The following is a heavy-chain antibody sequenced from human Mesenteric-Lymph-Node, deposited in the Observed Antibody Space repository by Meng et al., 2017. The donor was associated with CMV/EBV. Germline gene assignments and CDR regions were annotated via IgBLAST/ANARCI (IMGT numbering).Heavy chain of an antibody. CDR1: GVSVSGYY. CDR2: INHSGST. D-gene: IGHD3-9*01. V-gene: IGHV4-34*01. Sequence: QVQVHQWGAGLVRPSENLYVTCAVYGVSVSGYYWNWIRQSPEKGLEWIGEINHSGSTTYNPSFTSRIIISVDTSTNQISLNMSSVTAADTAVYYCARGSSYDILTGYFDYWGQGALVTVSS. CDR3: ARGSSYDILTGYFDY. J-gene: IGHJ4*02.